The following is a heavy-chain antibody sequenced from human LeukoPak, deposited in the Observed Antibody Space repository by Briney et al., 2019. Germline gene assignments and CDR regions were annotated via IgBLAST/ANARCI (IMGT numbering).Heavy chain of an antibody. CDR1: IFSFTTYG. V-gene: IGHV3-30*02. Sequence: GGSLRLSCAASIFSFTTYGFHWVRQAPGRGLEWVAFISYAESYKCYADSVKGRFTISRDNSKNTLYLQMNSLRAEDTAVYYCAKGRGDYDDFRLGYWGQGTLVTVSS. CDR2: ISYAESYK. D-gene: IGHD4-17*01. J-gene: IGHJ4*02. CDR3: AKGRGDYDDFRLGY.